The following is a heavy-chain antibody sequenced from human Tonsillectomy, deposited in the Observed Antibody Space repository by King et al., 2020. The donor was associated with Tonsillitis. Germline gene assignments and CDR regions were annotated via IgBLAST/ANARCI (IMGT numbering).Heavy chain of an antibody. CDR2: ISGSGGSA. V-gene: IGHV3-23*04. CDR1: GFTFSSYA. Sequence: VQLVESGVGLVQPGGSLRLSCAASGFTFSSYAMNWVRQAPGKGLEWISVISGSGGSAYYADSVKGRFTISRAHSKNTVYLEMNSLRAEDTAVYYCAKRPLTPYYFDSWGQGTLVTVSS. J-gene: IGHJ4*02. CDR3: AKRPLTPYYFDS. D-gene: IGHD4-23*01.